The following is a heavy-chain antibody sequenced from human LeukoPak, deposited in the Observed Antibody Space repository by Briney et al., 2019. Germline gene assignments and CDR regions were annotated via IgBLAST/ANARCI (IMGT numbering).Heavy chain of an antibody. CDR2: ISSSSSYM. CDR1: GFTFSTYS. CDR3: ARPYDTRGYFPDY. V-gene: IGHV3-21*01. J-gene: IGHJ4*02. D-gene: IGHD3-22*01. Sequence: GGSLRLSCAASGFTFSTYSMNWVRQAPGKGLEWVSSISSSSSYMYYADSLKGRFTISRDNAKNSLYLQMNSLGAEDTAVYYCARPYDTRGYFPDYWGQGTLVTVSS.